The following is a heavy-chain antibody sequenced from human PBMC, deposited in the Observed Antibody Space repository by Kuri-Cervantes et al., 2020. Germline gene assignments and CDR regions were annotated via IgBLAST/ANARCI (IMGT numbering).Heavy chain of an antibody. Sequence: GGSLRPSCAASGFTFSSYAMHWVRQAPGKGLEWVAVISYDGSNKYYADSVKGRFTISRDNSKNTLYLQMNSLKTEDTAVYYCVCVAPGFLESDYWGQGTLVTVSS. V-gene: IGHV3-30-3*01. D-gene: IGHD3-3*01. J-gene: IGHJ4*02. CDR2: ISYDGSNK. CDR3: VCVAPGFLESDY. CDR1: GFTFSSYA.